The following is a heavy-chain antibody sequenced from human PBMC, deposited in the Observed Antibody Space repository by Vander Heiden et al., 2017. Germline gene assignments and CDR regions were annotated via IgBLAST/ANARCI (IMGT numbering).Heavy chain of an antibody. CDR1: GDTFIRYS. Sequence: QVQLVQSGAEVKKPGASVKVSCKASGDTFIRYSINWVRQAPGQGLEWMGIINPTGDITSYSQKFRGRVTLTRDTSTTTVYMEMTSLRSDDTAVYYCATSPGNYYYGLDVWGQGTTVTVSS. CDR3: ATSPGNYYYGLDV. V-gene: IGHV1-46*01. CDR2: INPTGDIT. J-gene: IGHJ6*02.